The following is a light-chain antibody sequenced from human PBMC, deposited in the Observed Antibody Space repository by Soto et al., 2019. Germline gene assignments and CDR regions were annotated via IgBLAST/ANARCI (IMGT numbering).Light chain of an antibody. CDR1: TSDVGSHTF. CDR2: EVT. J-gene: IGLJ3*02. CDR3: SSFTNSSLG. Sequence: QSVLTQPASVAGSPGQSITISCTGTTSDVGSHTFVSWYQQLPGKAPKLLLYEVTNRPSGTSNRFSGSKSGNTASLTSSGLQAEDEADYYCSSFTNSSLGFGGGTKVTVL. V-gene: IGLV2-14*01.